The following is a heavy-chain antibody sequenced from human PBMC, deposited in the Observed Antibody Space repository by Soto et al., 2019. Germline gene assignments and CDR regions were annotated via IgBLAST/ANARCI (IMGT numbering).Heavy chain of an antibody. CDR3: ASLFTTVVTDAFDI. CDR1: GFTFSSYE. CDR2: ISSSGSTI. D-gene: IGHD4-17*01. Sequence: GGSLRLSCAASGFTFSSYEMNWVHQAPGKGLEWVSYISSSGSTIYYADSVKGRFTISRDNAKNSLYLQMNSLRAEDTAVYYCASLFTTVVTDAFDIWGQGTMVTVSS. J-gene: IGHJ3*02. V-gene: IGHV3-48*03.